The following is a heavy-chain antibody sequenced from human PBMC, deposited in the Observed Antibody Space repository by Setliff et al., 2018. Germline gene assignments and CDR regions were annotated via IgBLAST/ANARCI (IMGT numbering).Heavy chain of an antibody. J-gene: IGHJ5*02. D-gene: IGHD3-3*01. Sequence: SETLSLPCTLSGGSVSSSGFFWGWLRQAPGKGLAWIGHISDSGSSNYNASLKSRLIITRNPSKNQISRKLTAVTAAATAVYSCGRGFGRSEGWGNWFDPWGQGILVTVSS. CDR1: GGSVSSSGFF. V-gene: IGHV4-39*01. CDR3: GRGFGRSEGWGNWFDP. CDR2: ISDSGSS.